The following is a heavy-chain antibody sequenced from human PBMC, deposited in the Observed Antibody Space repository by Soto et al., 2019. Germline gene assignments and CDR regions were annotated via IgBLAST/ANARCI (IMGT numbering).Heavy chain of an antibody. CDR2: ISGGGGNT. D-gene: IGHD3-22*01. Sequence: EVQLLDSGGGLVQPGGSLRLSCVASGFTFTNYALSWVRQAPGKGLEWVSIISGGGGNTYYADSVKGRFTISRDNSKNTLYLQMKSLRAEDTAVYYCARSPYYYDSSGYNYDYAFDMWGQGTMVTVSS. J-gene: IGHJ3*02. CDR1: GFTFTNYA. CDR3: ARSPYYYDSSGYNYDYAFDM. V-gene: IGHV3-23*01.